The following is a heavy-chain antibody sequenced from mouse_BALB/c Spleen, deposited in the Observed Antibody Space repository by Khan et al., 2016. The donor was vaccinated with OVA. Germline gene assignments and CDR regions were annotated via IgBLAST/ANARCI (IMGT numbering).Heavy chain of an antibody. D-gene: IGHD2-14*01. CDR2: IWGGGGT. J-gene: IGHJ4*01. CDR1: GFSLSRYN. V-gene: IGHV2-6-4*01. CDR3: ARAYYRYDGYYAMDY. Sequence: QVQLQQSGPGLVAPSQSLSITCTVSGFSLSRYNIHWVRQPPGKGLEWLGMIWGGGGTDYNSTLKSRLSISKDNSKSQVFLKMNSLQTDDTAMYYCARAYYRYDGYYAMDYWCQGTSVTVSS.